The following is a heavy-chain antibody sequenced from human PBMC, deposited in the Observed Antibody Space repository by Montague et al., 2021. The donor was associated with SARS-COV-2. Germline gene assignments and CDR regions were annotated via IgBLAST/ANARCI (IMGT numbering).Heavy chain of an antibody. J-gene: IGHJ5*02. CDR3: ARAYCGGDCHVGP. CDR1: VGSISNYY. CDR2: IYDSGSA. V-gene: IGHV4-59*01. D-gene: IGHD2-21*02. Sequence: SETLSLTCTVSVGSISNYYRTWIRQPPGKGLEWIGYIYDSGSANYNPSLKSRSTISVDTSNNQFSLRLSPVTAADTAVYYCARAYCGGDCHVGPWGQGILVTVSS.